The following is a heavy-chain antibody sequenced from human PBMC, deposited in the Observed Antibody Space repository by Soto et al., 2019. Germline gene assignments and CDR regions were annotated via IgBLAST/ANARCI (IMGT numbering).Heavy chain of an antibody. D-gene: IGHD2-21*01. V-gene: IGHV3-23*01. CDR1: GFTFSSYA. CDR3: AKDLFWPDY. Sequence: GGSLRLSCAASGFTFSSYAMSWVRQAPGKGLEWVSAINASGGSTYYADSVKGRFTISRDNSKNTLYLQMNSLRAEDTDVYYCAKDLFWPDYWGQGTLVTVSS. CDR2: INASGGST. J-gene: IGHJ4*02.